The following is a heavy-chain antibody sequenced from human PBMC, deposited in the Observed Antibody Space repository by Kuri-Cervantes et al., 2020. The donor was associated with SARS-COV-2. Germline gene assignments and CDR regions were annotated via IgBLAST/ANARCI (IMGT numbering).Heavy chain of an antibody. D-gene: IGHD2-2*01. J-gene: IGHJ5*02. CDR2: ISYDGSNK. CDR1: GFTFSSYA. V-gene: IGHV3-30-3*01. Sequence: GGSLRLSCAASGFTFSSYAMHWVRQAPGKGLEWVAVISYDGSNKYYADSVKGRFTISRDNSKNTLYLQMNSLRAEDTAVYYCARDLHCSSTSCYSPWSDPWGQGTLVTVSS. CDR3: ARDLHCSSTSCYSPWSDP.